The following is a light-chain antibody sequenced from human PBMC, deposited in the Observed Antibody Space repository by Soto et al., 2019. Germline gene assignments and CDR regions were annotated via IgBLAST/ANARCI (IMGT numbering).Light chain of an antibody. CDR2: GAS. CDR3: HQYGGSPPYT. J-gene: IGKJ2*01. CDR1: QTISSSY. V-gene: IGKV3-20*01. Sequence: VLTQSPGTLSLSPGERATISCRASQTISSSYLAWYQHKPGQAPRLLIYGASSRATGIPHRFSGSGSGTAFILAISILEHEDCGVYDGHQYGGSPPYTSGHGTRLAIK.